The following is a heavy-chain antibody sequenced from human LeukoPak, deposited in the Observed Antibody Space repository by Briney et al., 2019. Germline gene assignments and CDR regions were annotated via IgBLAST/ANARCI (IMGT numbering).Heavy chain of an antibody. D-gene: IGHD6-6*01. CDR2: ISAYNANT. CDR1: GYTFTSYG. Sequence: ASVKVSCKASGYTFTSYGFSWVRQAPGQGLEWMGWISAYNANTNYAQKFQGRVTMTTDTSTNTAFMELRSLSFADTAVYYCARDFTYGTSSAYWGQGTLVTVSS. J-gene: IGHJ4*02. V-gene: IGHV1-18*01. CDR3: ARDFTYGTSSAY.